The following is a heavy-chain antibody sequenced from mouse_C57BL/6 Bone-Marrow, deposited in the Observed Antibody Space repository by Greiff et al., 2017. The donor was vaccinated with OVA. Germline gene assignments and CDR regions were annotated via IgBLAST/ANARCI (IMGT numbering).Heavy chain of an antibody. J-gene: IGHJ2*01. Sequence: VQLQQSGAELVRPGASVKLSCTASGFNIKDDYKHWVKQRPEQGLEWIGWIDPENGDTEYASKFQGKATITADTSSNTAYLQLSSLTSEDTAVYYCSTAQASYYFDYWGQGTTLTVSS. CDR1: GFNIKDDY. CDR3: STAQASYYFDY. D-gene: IGHD3-2*02. CDR2: IDPENGDT. V-gene: IGHV14-4*01.